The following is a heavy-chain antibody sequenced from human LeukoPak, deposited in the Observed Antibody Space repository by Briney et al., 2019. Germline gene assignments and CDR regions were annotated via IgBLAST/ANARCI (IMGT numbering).Heavy chain of an antibody. CDR2: ISGSGGST. D-gene: IGHD3-22*01. CDR1: GFTFSSYA. V-gene: IGHV3-23*01. J-gene: IGHJ2*01. Sequence: GGSLRLSCAASGFTFSSYAMSWVRQAPGKGLEWVSAISGSGGSTYYADSVKGRFTISRDNSKNTLYLQMNSLRAEDTAVYYCAKAAYYDSSGYPYWYFDLWGRGTLVTVSS. CDR3: AKAAYYDSSGYPYWYFDL.